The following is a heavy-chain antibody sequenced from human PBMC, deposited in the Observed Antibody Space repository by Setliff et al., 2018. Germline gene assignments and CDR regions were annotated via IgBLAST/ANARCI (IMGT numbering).Heavy chain of an antibody. CDR2: ATTSGTYS. Sequence: GGSLRLSCAASGFTFSTHAMTWVRQAPGKGLEWVSTATTSGTYSYYADSVKGRFTISRDDSKNTLYLQMNSLRAEDAAVYYCAKHVLSSGWPNDAFDFWGQGTMVTVSS. V-gene: IGHV3-23*01. J-gene: IGHJ3*01. CDR1: GFTFSTHA. CDR3: AKHVLSSGWPNDAFDF. D-gene: IGHD6-25*01.